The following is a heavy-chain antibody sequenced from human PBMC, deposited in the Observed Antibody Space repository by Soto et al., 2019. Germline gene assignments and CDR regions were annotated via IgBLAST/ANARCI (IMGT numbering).Heavy chain of an antibody. V-gene: IGHV1-24*01. Sequence: EASVKVSCKVSGYTLTELSMHWVRQAPGKGLEWMGGFDPEDGETIYAQKFQGRVTMTEDTSTDTAYMELSSLRSEDTAVYYCATVLGVEMATAYFDYWGQGTLVTVSS. CDR2: FDPEDGET. J-gene: IGHJ4*02. D-gene: IGHD5-18*01. CDR3: ATVLGVEMATAYFDY. CDR1: GYTLTELS.